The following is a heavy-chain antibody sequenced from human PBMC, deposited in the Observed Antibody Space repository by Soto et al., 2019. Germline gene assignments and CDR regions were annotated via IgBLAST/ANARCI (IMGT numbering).Heavy chain of an antibody. CDR2: ISSSGSTI. Sequence: PGGSLRLSCAASGFTCSDYDMSWIRQAPGKGLEWVSYISSSGSTIYYADSVKGRFTISRDNAKTSLYLQMNSLRAEDRAVFYCARGKDDILTVSAYWGQGTLVPVSS. J-gene: IGHJ4*02. D-gene: IGHD3-9*01. CDR1: GFTCSDYD. V-gene: IGHV3-11*01. CDR3: ARGKDDILTVSAY.